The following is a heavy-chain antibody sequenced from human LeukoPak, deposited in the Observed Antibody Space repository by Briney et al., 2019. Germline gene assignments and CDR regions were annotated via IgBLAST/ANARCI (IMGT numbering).Heavy chain of an antibody. Sequence: SETLSLTCTVSGGSISSSSYYWGWIRQPPGKGLEWIGSIYYSGSTYYNPSLKSRVTISVDTSKNQFSLKLCSVTAADTAVYYCAGYCSGGSCYYSDYWGQGTLVTVSS. D-gene: IGHD2-15*01. CDR2: IYYSGST. CDR1: GGSISSSSYY. CDR3: AGYCSGGSCYYSDY. V-gene: IGHV4-39*01. J-gene: IGHJ4*02.